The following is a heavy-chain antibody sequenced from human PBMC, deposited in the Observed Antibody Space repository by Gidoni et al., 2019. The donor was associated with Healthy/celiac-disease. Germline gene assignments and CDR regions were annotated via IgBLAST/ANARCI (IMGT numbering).Heavy chain of an antibody. J-gene: IGHJ3*01. V-gene: IGHV3-9*01. CDR1: GFTFDDYA. CDR3: AKDGAFDF. CDR2: ISWNSGSI. Sequence: EVQLVESGGGLVQPGRSLRLSCAASGFTFDDYAMHWVRQAPGKGLEWVSGISWNSGSIGYADSVKGRFTISRDNAKNSLYLQMNSLRAEDTAFYYCAKDGAFDFWGQGTMVTVSS.